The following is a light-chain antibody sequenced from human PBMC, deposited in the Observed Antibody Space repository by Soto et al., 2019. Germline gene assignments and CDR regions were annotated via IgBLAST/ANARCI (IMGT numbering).Light chain of an antibody. Sequence: EMVLTQSTATLSLSPGESATLSCRASQNVGLNFAWYQQKSGQPPRLLLHTAFSRATGIPARFSGSGSRTGFTLTISGLEPEDIAVYYCEERCRWPRATCGGGTKVEMK. CDR1: QNVGLN. V-gene: IGKV3-11*01. CDR2: TAF. CDR3: EERCRWPRAT. J-gene: IGKJ4*01.